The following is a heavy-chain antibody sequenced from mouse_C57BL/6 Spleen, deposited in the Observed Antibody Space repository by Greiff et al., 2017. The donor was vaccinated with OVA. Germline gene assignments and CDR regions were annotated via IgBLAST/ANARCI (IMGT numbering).Heavy chain of an antibody. Sequence: QVQLQQSGAELVKPGASVKISCKASGYAFSSYWMNWVQQRPGKGLEWIGQIYPGDGDTNYNGKFKGKATLTADKSSSTAYMQLSSLTSEDSAVYFCSRRAFDYDGDYWGQGTTLTVSS. J-gene: IGHJ2*01. V-gene: IGHV1-80*01. CDR1: GYAFSSYW. CDR2: IYPGDGDT. D-gene: IGHD2-4*01. CDR3: SRRAFDYDGDY.